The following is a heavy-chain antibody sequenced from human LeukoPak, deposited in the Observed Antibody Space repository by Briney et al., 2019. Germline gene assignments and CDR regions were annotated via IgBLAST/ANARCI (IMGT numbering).Heavy chain of an antibody. CDR2: INPNSGGT. CDR3: ARAYSSSSPFDY. J-gene: IGHJ4*02. D-gene: IGHD6-6*01. CDR1: GYTFTGYY. Sequence: GASVKVSCKASGYTFTGYYMHWVRQAPGQGLEWMGWINPNSGGTNYAQKFQGRVTMTRDTSTSTVYLELSSLRSEDTAVYYCARAYSSSSPFDYWGQGTLVTVSS. V-gene: IGHV1-2*02.